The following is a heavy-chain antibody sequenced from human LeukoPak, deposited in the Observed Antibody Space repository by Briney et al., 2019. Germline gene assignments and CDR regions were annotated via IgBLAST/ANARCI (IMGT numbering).Heavy chain of an antibody. CDR2: INPHSGGT. CDR1: GFTFTAYY. Sequence: ASVKVSCKASGFTFTAYYIHWVRQAPGQGLEWMGCINPHSGGTISAQKFQGRVTLTTDTSISAAYMALSSIISDDTAMYYCVREGNELLSKNFDYWGQGTLVTVSS. CDR3: VREGNELLSKNFDY. J-gene: IGHJ4*02. D-gene: IGHD2-21*02. V-gene: IGHV1-2*02.